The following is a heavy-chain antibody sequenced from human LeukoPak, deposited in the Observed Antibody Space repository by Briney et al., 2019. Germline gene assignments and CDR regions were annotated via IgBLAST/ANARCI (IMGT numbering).Heavy chain of an antibody. CDR2: IYHSGST. J-gene: IGHJ4*02. CDR1: GGSISSGGYY. D-gene: IGHD7-27*01. V-gene: IGHV4-30-2*01. Sequence: SETLSLTCTVSGGSISSGGYYWSWIRQPPGKGLEWIGYIYHSGSTYYNPSFKSRVTISVDRSKNQFSLKLSSVTAADTAVYYCARRLGTGFDYWGQGTLVTVSS. CDR3: ARRLGTGFDY.